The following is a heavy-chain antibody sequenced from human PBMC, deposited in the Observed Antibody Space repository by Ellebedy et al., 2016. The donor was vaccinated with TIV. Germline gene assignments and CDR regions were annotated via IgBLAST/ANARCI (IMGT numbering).Heavy chain of an antibody. CDR3: AKDKGYQSARDAFDI. D-gene: IGHD2-2*01. V-gene: IGHV3-7*03. J-gene: IGHJ3*02. Sequence: GESLKISXAASGFTFSTYWMGWVRQAPGKGLEWVGNIRQDGSDKFYVDSVKGRFTISRDNAKNSLYLQMNSLRAEDTALYYCAKDKGYQSARDAFDIWGQGTMVTVSS. CDR1: GFTFSTYW. CDR2: IRQDGSDK.